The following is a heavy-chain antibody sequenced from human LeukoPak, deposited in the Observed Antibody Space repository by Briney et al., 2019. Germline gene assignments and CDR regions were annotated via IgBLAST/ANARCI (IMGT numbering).Heavy chain of an antibody. CDR2: INAGNGNT. CDR1: GYTFTNYA. CDR3: ARWPLLYLLNYMDV. Sequence: ASVKVSCKAFGYTFTNYAIHWVRQAPGQRLEWMGWINAGNGNTKYSQKFQGRVTITRDTSASTAYMELSSLRSEDTAVYYCARWPLLYLLNYMDVWGKGTTVTVSS. D-gene: IGHD2-8*01. J-gene: IGHJ6*03. V-gene: IGHV1-3*01.